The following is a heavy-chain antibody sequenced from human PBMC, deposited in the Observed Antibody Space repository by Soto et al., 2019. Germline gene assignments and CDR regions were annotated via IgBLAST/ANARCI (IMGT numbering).Heavy chain of an antibody. CDR2: ISSSSSYI. CDR3: AHSDSSGVDAFDI. CDR1: GFTFSSYS. V-gene: IGHV3-21*01. D-gene: IGHD3-22*01. Sequence: KTGCSLRLSCAASGFTFSSYSMNWVRQAPGKGLEWVSSISSSSSYIYYADSVKGRFTISRENAKNSLYLQMNSLRAEDTAVYYCAHSDSSGVDAFDIWGQGTMVTGSS. J-gene: IGHJ3*02.